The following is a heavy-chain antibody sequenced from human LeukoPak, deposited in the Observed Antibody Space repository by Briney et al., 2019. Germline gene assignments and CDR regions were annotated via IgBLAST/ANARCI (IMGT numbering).Heavy chain of an antibody. CDR3: ARAFYYDSSGYYYHFDY. D-gene: IGHD3-22*01. CDR1: GYTFTSYD. CDR2: MNPNSDNT. Sequence: ASVKVSCKASGYTFTSYDINWVRQATGQGLEWMGWMNPNSDNTGYAQKFQGRVTMTRNTSISTAYMELSSLRSEDTAVYYCARAFYYDSSGYYYHFDYWGQGTLVTVSS. J-gene: IGHJ4*02. V-gene: IGHV1-8*01.